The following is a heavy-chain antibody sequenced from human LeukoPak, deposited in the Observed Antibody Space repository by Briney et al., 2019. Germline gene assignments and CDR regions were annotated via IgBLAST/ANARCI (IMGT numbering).Heavy chain of an antibody. CDR2: IIPISGTT. CDR1: GGTLNSHV. D-gene: IGHD2-15*01. CDR3: ATLCCGSYYMDV. V-gene: IGHV1-69*06. J-gene: IGHJ6*03. Sequence: ASVKVSCKASGGTLNSHVISWVRQAPGQGLEWMGGIIPISGTTNYAQKFQGRVTITADKSTGTAYMELSSLRSEDTAVYYCATLCCGSYYMDVWGKGTTVTVSS.